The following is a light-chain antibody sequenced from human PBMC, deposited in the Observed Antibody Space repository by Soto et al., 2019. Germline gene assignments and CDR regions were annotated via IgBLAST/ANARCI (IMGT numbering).Light chain of an antibody. Sequence: EVVMTQSPATLSVSPGESATVSCRASQSVSSKLAWYQQKPGQAPRLLIYGASTRATGVPARFSGSGSGTEFTLTISSLQSEAFAVYYCQQYNNWPPWTFGQGTRVEIK. V-gene: IGKV3-15*01. CDR3: QQYNNWPPWT. CDR1: QSVSSK. J-gene: IGKJ1*01. CDR2: GAS.